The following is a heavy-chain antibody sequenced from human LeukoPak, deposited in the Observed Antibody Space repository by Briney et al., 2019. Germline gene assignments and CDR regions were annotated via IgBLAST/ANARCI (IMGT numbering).Heavy chain of an antibody. V-gene: IGHV3-48*02. CDR1: GFTFSSYS. D-gene: IGHD5-18*01. Sequence: GGSLRLSCAASGFTFSSYSMNWVRQPPGKGLEWVSYISSSSSTIYYADSVKGRFTISRDNAKNSLYLQMNSLRDEDTAVYYCARGLTWIQLWYDYWGQGTLVTVSS. J-gene: IGHJ4*02. CDR3: ARGLTWIQLWYDY. CDR2: ISSSSSTI.